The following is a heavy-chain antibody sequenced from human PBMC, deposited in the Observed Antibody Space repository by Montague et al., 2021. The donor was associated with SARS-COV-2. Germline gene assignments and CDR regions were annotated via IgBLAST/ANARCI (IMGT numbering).Heavy chain of an antibody. D-gene: IGHD1-1*01. CDR2: INHSGST. CDR3: ARGRGTALFRRIYFGMDV. V-gene: IGHV4-39*07. Sequence: SETLSLTCTVSGGSISSSSYYWGWIRQPPGKGLEWIGEINHSGSTNYNPSLKSRVTISVDTSKNQFSLKLSSVTAADTAVYYCARGRGTALFRRIYFGMDVWGQGITVTVSS. J-gene: IGHJ6*02. CDR1: GGSISSSSYY.